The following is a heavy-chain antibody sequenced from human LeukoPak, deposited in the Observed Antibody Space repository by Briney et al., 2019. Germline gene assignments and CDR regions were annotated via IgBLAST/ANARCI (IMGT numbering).Heavy chain of an antibody. D-gene: IGHD3-10*01. Sequence: PGGSLRLSCAASGFTFSSYAMSWVRQAPGKGLEWVSAISCSGGSTYYADSVKGRFTISRDNSKNTLYLQMNSLRAEDTAVYYCAKDPDYYGSGSPLFDYWGQGTLVTVSS. J-gene: IGHJ4*02. CDR1: GFTFSSYA. V-gene: IGHV3-23*01. CDR2: ISCSGGST. CDR3: AKDPDYYGSGSPLFDY.